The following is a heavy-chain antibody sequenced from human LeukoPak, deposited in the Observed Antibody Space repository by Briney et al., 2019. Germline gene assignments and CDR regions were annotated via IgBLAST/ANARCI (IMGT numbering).Heavy chain of an antibody. CDR2: IYPGDSDT. J-gene: IGHJ4*02. D-gene: IGHD2-2*02. CDR1: AYSLTSYW. Sequence: GESLKISCKGSAYSLTSYWIGRVRQMPGKGLEWMGIIYPGDSDTRYSPSFQGQVSISADKSISTAYLQWSSLKASDTATYYCARRGNCSSSSCYSWEFDYWGQGTLVTVSS. V-gene: IGHV5-51*01. CDR3: ARRGNCSSSSCYSWEFDY.